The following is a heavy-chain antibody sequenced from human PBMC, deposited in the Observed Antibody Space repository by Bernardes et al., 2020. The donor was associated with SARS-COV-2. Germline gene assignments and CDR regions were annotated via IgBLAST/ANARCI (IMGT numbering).Heavy chain of an antibody. CDR1: GFTFSSYA. CDR3: ARDCSTSSHNSNWFDP. V-gene: IGHV3-30*04. Sequence: GGSLRLSCAASGFTFSSYAMHWVRQAPGKGLEWVAVISYDGSNKYYADSVKGRFTISRDNSKNTLYLQMNSLRAEDTAVYYCARDCSTSSHNSNWFDPWGQGTLVTVSS. CDR2: ISYDGSNK. J-gene: IGHJ5*02. D-gene: IGHD2-2*01.